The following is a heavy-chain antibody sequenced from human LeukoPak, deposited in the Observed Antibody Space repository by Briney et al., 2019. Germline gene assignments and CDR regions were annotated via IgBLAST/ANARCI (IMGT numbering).Heavy chain of an antibody. Sequence: SETLSLTCTVSGGSISSGSYYWSWIRQPAGKGLEWIGRIYTSGSTNYNPSLKSRVTISVDTSKNQFSLKLSSVAAADTAVYYCARCGRGSGSYYNGPDYWGQGTLVTVSS. CDR2: IYTSGST. J-gene: IGHJ4*02. D-gene: IGHD3-10*01. CDR1: GGSISSGSYY. CDR3: ARCGRGSGSYYNGPDY. V-gene: IGHV4-61*02.